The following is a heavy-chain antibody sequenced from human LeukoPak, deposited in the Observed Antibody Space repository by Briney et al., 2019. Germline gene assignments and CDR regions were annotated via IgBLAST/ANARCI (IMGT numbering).Heavy chain of an antibody. V-gene: IGHV3-11*06. CDR3: ATNDYGDYLFDY. Sequence: PGRSLRLSCAASGFAFSDYYMSWIRQAPGKGLEWISYISSSSYTNYADSVQGRFTISRDSAKNSLYLQMNSLRAEDTAVYYCATNDYGDYLFDYWGQGTLVTVSS. CDR2: ISSSSYT. D-gene: IGHD4-17*01. CDR1: GFAFSDYY. J-gene: IGHJ4*02.